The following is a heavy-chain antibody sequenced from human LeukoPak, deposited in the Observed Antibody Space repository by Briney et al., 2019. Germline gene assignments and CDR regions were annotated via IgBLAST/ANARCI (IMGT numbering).Heavy chain of an antibody. CDR1: GGTFTSYA. J-gene: IGHJ6*03. V-gene: IGHV1-2*02. Sequence: ASVKVSCKASGGTFTSYAISWVRQAPGQGLEWMGWINPNSGGTNYAQKFQGSVTMTRDTSISTAYMELSRLRSDDTAVYYCARALAADYMDVWGKGTTVTVSS. D-gene: IGHD6-13*01. CDR3: ARALAADYMDV. CDR2: INPNSGGT.